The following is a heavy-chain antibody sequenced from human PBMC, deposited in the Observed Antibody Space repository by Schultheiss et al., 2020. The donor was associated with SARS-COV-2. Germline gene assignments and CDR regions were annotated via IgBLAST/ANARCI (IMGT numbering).Heavy chain of an antibody. CDR1: GFTFSSYA. Sequence: GGSLRLSCAASGFTFSSYAMSWVRQAPGKGLEWVSAISGSGGSTYYADSVKGRFTISRDNSKNTLYLQMSSLRAEDTAVYYCVKDLGYYYDSSGYYPNYFDYWGQGTLVTVSS. V-gene: IGHV3-23*01. CDR3: VKDLGYYYDSSGYYPNYFDY. J-gene: IGHJ4*02. CDR2: ISGSGGST. D-gene: IGHD3-22*01.